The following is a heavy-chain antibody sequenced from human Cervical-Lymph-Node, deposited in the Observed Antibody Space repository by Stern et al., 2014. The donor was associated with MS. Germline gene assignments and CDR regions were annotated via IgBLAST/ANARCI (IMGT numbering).Heavy chain of an antibody. D-gene: IGHD5-24*01. CDR3: SRDADGYSLVFGY. J-gene: IGHJ4*02. CDR2: IHNSGTT. V-gene: IGHV4-30-4*01. CDR1: GGSISSAEYY. Sequence: VQLQESGPGLVKPSQTLSLTCAVSGGSISSAEYYWSWIRQSPGKGLERIGYIHNSGTTCYNPSLKIRVSISVDTSKNQFSLKLRSVTAADTAVYYCSRDADGYSLVFGYWGRGTLVTVSS.